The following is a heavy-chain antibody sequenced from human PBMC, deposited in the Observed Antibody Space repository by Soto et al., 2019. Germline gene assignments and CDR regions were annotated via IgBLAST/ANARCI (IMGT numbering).Heavy chain of an antibody. V-gene: IGHV4-31*03. CDR2: IHNNGGT. CDR3: AREGAGSYWFDP. J-gene: IGHJ5*02. Sequence: QVQLQESGPGLVKPSQTLSLTCTISGGSISSGGYYWSWIRQHPGKGLEWIGYIHNNGGTYYNPSLKRRVTISVDTSKTQFTLNLYSVTAADTAVYYCAREGAGSYWFDPWGQGILVTVSS. CDR1: GGSISSGGYY.